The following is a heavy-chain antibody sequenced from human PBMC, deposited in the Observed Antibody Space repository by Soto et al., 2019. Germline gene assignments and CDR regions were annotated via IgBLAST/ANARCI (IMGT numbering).Heavy chain of an antibody. Sequence: QVQLVESGGGVVQPGRSLRLSCATSGFTFSNYGMHWVRQAPGKGLECLASIWYDGSYKYYVDSVKGRFTISRDNPKNTLYLQMNSLRADDTAVYYCARDASVARGNWFDPWGQGTLVTVSS. CDR1: GFTFSNYG. CDR3: ARDASVARGNWFDP. V-gene: IGHV3-33*01. J-gene: IGHJ5*02. CDR2: IWYDGSYK.